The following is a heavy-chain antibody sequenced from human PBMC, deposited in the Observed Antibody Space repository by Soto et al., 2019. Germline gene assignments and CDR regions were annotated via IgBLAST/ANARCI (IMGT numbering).Heavy chain of an antibody. Sequence: ASVKVSCKASGYTFTSYDINWVRQATGQGLEWMGWMNPNSGNTGYAQKFQGRVTMTRNTSISTAYMELSSLRSEDTAVYYCARGGIAAAGYYYYYYMDVWGKGTTVTVSS. CDR1: GYTFTSYD. CDR3: ARGGIAAAGYYYYYYMDV. D-gene: IGHD6-13*01. J-gene: IGHJ6*03. V-gene: IGHV1-8*01. CDR2: MNPNSGNT.